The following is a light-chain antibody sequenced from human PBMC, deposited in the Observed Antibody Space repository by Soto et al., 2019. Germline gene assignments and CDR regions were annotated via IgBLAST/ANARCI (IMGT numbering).Light chain of an antibody. Sequence: EIVLTQSPGTLSLSPGERATLSCRASQSVNSRYLAWYQQKPGQAPRLLIYGTSSRATGIPDRFSGSGSGTDFTLTISRLEPEDSAVYYCQQYGSSPRTFGQGTKVEIK. V-gene: IGKV3-20*01. CDR2: GTS. CDR1: QSVNSRY. CDR3: QQYGSSPRT. J-gene: IGKJ1*01.